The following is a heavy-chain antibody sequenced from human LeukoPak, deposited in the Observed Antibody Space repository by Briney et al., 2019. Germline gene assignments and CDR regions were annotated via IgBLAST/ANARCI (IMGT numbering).Heavy chain of an antibody. D-gene: IGHD6-6*01. CDR3: AREEDSTAIRSSDGMDV. J-gene: IGHJ6*02. CDR1: EFTFSSYS. Sequence: GGSLRLSCAASEFTFSSYSMNWVRQAPGKGLEWVSCISKGSAYIYYADSVKGRFTISRDNAKNSLYLQMSSLRAEDTAVYYCAREEDSTAIRSSDGMDVWGQGTTVTVSS. V-gene: IGHV3-21*01. CDR2: ISKGSAYI.